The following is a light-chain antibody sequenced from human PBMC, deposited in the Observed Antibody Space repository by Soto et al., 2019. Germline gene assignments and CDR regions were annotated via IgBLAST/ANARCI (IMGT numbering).Light chain of an antibody. CDR2: GAS. Sequence: EIVLMQSPGTLSLSPGERATLSCRASQSVWNNYLAWYQQKPGQAPRLLIYGASSRATGIPDKFSGSGSGTDFTLTISRLEPEDFAVYYCHHYGSSPQTFGQGTKVEIK. CDR1: QSVWNNY. CDR3: HHYGSSPQT. V-gene: IGKV3-20*01. J-gene: IGKJ1*01.